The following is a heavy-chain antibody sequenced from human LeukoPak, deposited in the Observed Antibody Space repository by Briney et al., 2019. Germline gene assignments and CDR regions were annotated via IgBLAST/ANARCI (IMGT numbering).Heavy chain of an antibody. D-gene: IGHD6-19*01. V-gene: IGHV3-21*01. Sequence: GRSLRLPCTASGFTFGDYAMNWVRQAPGKGLEWVSSISSSSSYIYYADSVKGRFTISRDNAKNSLYLQMNSLRAEDTAVYYCARDSSGWDYYYYYYMDVWGTGTTVTVSS. CDR2: ISSSSSYI. CDR3: ARDSSGWDYYYYYYMDV. CDR1: GFTFGDYA. J-gene: IGHJ6*03.